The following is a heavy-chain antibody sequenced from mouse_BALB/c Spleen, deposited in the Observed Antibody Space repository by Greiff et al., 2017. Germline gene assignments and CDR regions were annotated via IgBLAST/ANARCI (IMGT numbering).Heavy chain of an antibody. CDR1: GFTFSSYT. V-gene: IGHV5-9*03. D-gene: IGHD2-4*01. Sequence: EVKLVESGGGLVKPGGSLKLSCAASGFTFSSYTMSWVRQTPEKRLEWVATISSGGGNTYYPDSVKGRFTISRDNAKNNLYLQMSSLRSEDTALYYCARSPSYDYGGFAYWGQGTLVTVSA. J-gene: IGHJ3*01. CDR3: ARSPSYDYGGFAY. CDR2: ISSGGGNT.